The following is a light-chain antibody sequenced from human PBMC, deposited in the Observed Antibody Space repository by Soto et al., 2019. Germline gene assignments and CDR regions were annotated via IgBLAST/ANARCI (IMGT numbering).Light chain of an antibody. J-gene: IGKJ4*01. Sequence: IQMTESSSTLSASVGDRVTITCRASPSISSWLAWYHKRPGKAPKLLSYEASSLESGVTSRSRGSRYGTEFTLTISSLQPDDFATYYCQQYNSYILNFGGGTKVDTK. CDR1: PSISSW. CDR3: QQYNSYILN. CDR2: EAS. V-gene: IGKV1-5*01.